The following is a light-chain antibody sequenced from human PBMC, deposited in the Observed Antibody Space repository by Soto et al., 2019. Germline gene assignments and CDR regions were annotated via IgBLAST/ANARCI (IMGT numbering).Light chain of an antibody. Sequence: EMVLTQSPGTLSLSPGESATLSCRASQSVSSSYLAWYQQKPGQAPRLLIYGASSRATGIPDRFSASGAGIAFTLTISRLEPEDFAVYYCNQYGSLYPLGQGPKLEIK. J-gene: IGKJ2*01. CDR2: GAS. CDR3: NQYGSLYP. V-gene: IGKV3-20*01. CDR1: QSVSSSY.